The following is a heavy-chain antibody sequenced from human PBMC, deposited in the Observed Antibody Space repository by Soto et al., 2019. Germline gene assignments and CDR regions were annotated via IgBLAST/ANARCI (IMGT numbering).Heavy chain of an antibody. D-gene: IGHD1-26*01. CDR2: IYYSGST. Sequence: QLQLQESGPGMVKPSETLSLTCTVSGGSISSSSYYWGWIRQPPGKGLEWIGRIYYSGSTYYNPSLKIRFTISVDTSMNQFALKLSSVTASDTAVYYCASITSIVGATTPYYWGQGTLFTVSS. CDR3: ASITSIVGATTPYY. V-gene: IGHV4-39*01. CDR1: GGSISSSSYY. J-gene: IGHJ4*02.